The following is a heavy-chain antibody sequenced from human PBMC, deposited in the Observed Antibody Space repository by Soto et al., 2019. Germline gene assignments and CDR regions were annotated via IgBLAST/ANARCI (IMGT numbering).Heavy chain of an antibody. V-gene: IGHV3-21*01. Sequence: VQLVESGGGLVKPGGSLRLSCAASGFTFSSYSMNWVRQAPGKGLEWVSSISSSSSYLYYADSVKGRFTIASDNAKNSLNLQLICLSAEDTAVYYCACDLSCSGSPYYFDYWGQDTLVTFSS. CDR3: ACDLSCSGSPYYFDY. CDR1: GFTFSSYS. CDR2: ISSSSSYL. D-gene: IGHD3-10*02. J-gene: IGHJ4*02.